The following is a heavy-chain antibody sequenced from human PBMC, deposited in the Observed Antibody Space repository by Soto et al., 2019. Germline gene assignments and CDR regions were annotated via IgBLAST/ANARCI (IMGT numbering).Heavy chain of an antibody. J-gene: IGHJ5*02. D-gene: IGHD2-15*01. CDR1: GGSFSGYY. CDR2: INHSGST. CDR3: ARAHRGTGTPSGWYDP. Sequence: SEALSLTCAVYGGSFSGYYWSWIRHPPGKGLEWIGEINHSGSTNYNPSLKSRVTISVDTSKNQFSLKLSSVTAGNSVLFFWARAHRGTGTPSGWYDPRGRGTLVPVSS. V-gene: IGHV4-34*01.